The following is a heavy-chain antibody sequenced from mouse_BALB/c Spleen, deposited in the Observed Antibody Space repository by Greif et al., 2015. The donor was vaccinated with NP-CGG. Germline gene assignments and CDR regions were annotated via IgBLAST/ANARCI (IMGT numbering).Heavy chain of an antibody. J-gene: IGHJ2*01. D-gene: IGHD2-2*01. V-gene: IGHV1S22*01. CDR3: TRCIWLGYYFDY. CDR2: IYPGSGST. CDR1: GYTFTSYW. Sequence: LQQSGSELVRPGASVKLSCKASGYTFTSYWMHWVKQRPGQGLEWIGNIYPGSGSTNYDEKFKSKATLTVDTSSSTAYMQLSSLTSEDSAVYYCTRCIWLGYYFDYWGQGTTLTVSS.